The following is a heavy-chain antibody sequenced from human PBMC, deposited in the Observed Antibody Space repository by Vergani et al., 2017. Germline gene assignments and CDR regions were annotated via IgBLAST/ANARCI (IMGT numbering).Heavy chain of an antibody. V-gene: IGHV1-2*04. J-gene: IGHJ3*02. CDR1: GYTFTGYY. CDR3: ARGVGYDILTGYPDAFDI. Sequence: QVQLVQSGAEVKKPGASVKVSCKASGYTFTGYYMHWVRQAPGQGVEWMGWINPNSGGTNNAQKFQGWVTMTRDTSSSTAYMELRRLRSYETAGYYCARGVGYDILTGYPDAFDIWGQGTMVTGSS. D-gene: IGHD3-9*01. CDR2: INPNSGGT.